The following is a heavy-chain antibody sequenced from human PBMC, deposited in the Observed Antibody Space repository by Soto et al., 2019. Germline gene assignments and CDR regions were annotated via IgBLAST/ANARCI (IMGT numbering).Heavy chain of an antibody. CDR3: ARRKIDSSGWYFHFDY. D-gene: IGHD6-19*01. Sequence: EVQLVESGGGLVQPGGSLRLSCAASGFTFSSYWMSWVRQAPGKGLEWVANIKQDGSEKYYVDSVKGRLTISRDNAKNSLYLQMNSLRAEDTAVYYCARRKIDSSGWYFHFDYWGQGTLVTVSS. CDR2: IKQDGSEK. CDR1: GFTFSSYW. J-gene: IGHJ4*02. V-gene: IGHV3-7*01.